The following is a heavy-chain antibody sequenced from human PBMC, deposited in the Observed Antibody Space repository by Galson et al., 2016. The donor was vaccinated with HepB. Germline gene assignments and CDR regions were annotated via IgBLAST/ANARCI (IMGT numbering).Heavy chain of an antibody. D-gene: IGHD2-2*03. CDR3: AREFRYRVDIWNANYYYDF. CDR1: GGSINGYY. Sequence: SETLSLTCTVSGGSINGYYWTWIRQPPGKGLEWIGNISDSGKRNYNISLKSRVTISIDTSKNQFSLRLSSVTAADTAVYYCAREFRYRVDIWNANYYYDFWGQGTLVSVSS. J-gene: IGHJ4*02. V-gene: IGHV4-59*01. CDR2: ISDSGKR.